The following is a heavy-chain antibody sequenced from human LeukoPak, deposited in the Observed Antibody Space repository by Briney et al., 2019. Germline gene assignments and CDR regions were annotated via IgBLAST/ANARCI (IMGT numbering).Heavy chain of an antibody. CDR1: GFIFSSYW. Sequence: GGSLRLSCAASGFIFSSYWMSWVRQAPGKGLEWVANIKQDGSEKYYVDSVKGRFTISRDNAKNSLYLQMNSLRAEDTAVYYCARDHGGYYDSSGYSLYWGQGTLVTVSS. V-gene: IGHV3-7*01. D-gene: IGHD3-22*01. CDR2: IKQDGSEK. CDR3: ARDHGGYYDSSGYSLY. J-gene: IGHJ4*02.